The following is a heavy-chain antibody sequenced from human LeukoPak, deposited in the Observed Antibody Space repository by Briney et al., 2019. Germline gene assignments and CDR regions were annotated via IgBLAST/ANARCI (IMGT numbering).Heavy chain of an antibody. V-gene: IGHV4-34*01. Sequence: SETLSLTCAVYGGSFSGYYWSWIRQPPGKGLEWIGEINHSGSTNYNPSLKSRVTISVDASKNQFSLKLSSVTAADTAVYYCARIGYYYDGSGYYYVGRYYFDYWGQGTLVTVSS. CDR3: ARIGYYYDGSGYYYVGRYYFDY. J-gene: IGHJ4*02. D-gene: IGHD3-22*01. CDR2: INHSGST. CDR1: GGSFSGYY.